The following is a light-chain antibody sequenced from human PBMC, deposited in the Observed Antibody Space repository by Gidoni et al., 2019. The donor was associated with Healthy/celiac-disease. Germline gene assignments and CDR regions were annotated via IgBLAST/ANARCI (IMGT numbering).Light chain of an antibody. Sequence: DIVMTQSPDSLAVFLGERATINCKSSQSVLYSSNNKNYLAWYQQKPGQPPNLLIYWASTRESGVPDRFSGSGSGTDFTLTISSLQAEDVAVYYCQQYYSTPWTFGQGTKVEIK. V-gene: IGKV4-1*01. J-gene: IGKJ1*01. CDR1: QSVLYSSNNKNY. CDR3: QQYYSTPWT. CDR2: WAS.